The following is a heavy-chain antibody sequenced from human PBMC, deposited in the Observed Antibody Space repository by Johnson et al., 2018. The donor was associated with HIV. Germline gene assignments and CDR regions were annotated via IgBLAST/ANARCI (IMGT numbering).Heavy chain of an antibody. J-gene: IGHJ3*02. V-gene: IGHV3-30*03. CDR3: ARPLDWKGLSDALDI. CDR1: GFAFSNYG. D-gene: IGHD1-1*01. Sequence: QVQLVESGGGVVQPGRSLRLSCAASGFAFSNYGMHWVRQAPGKGLEWVAVISFDGSHKYYADSVKGRFTISRDNSKNTVYLQMNSLGADDAAMYYWARPLDWKGLSDALDIWGQGTMVSVSA. CDR2: ISFDGSHK.